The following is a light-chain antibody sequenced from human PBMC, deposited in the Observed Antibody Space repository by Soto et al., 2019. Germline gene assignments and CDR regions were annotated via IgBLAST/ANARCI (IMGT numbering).Light chain of an antibody. CDR2: AAS. CDR1: QSISNF. CDR3: QQIYTTPYT. V-gene: IGKV1-39*01. J-gene: IGKJ2*01. Sequence: DIQMTQSPSSLSASVGDRVTITCRASQSISNFLNWYQQKPGKAPELLIYAASSLHSGVPSRFSGSGSGTHFTLTISSLQPEDFATYSCQQIYTTPYTFGQGTKLEIK.